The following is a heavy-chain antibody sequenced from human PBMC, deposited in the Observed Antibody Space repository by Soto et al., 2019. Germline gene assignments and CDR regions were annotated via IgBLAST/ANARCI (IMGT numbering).Heavy chain of an antibody. CDR1: GFSLSTSGVG. V-gene: IGHV2-5*01. J-gene: IGHJ4*02. Sequence: SGPTLVNPTQTLTLTCTFSGFSLSTSGVGVGWIRQPPGKALEWLALIYWNDDKRYSPSLKSRLTITKDTSKNQVVLTMTNMDPVDTATYYCAHSIRGGSGSYYKYYFDYWGQGTLVTVS. CDR3: AHSIRGGSGSYYKYYFDY. CDR2: IYWNDDK. D-gene: IGHD3-10*01.